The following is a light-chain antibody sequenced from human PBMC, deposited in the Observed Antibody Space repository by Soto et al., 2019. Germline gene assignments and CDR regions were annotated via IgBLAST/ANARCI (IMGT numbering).Light chain of an antibody. V-gene: IGKV1-27*01. CDR1: QGISNF. Sequence: DIQMTQSPSSLSGFVGDTVTITCRASQGISNFLAWYQQRPGKAPKLLIYGASTLQSGAPFRISVGGSETDFTLNISSLQPEDGATYYCQQYSSAPFTCGPGTTVDIK. CDR3: QQYSSAPFT. CDR2: GAS. J-gene: IGKJ3*01.